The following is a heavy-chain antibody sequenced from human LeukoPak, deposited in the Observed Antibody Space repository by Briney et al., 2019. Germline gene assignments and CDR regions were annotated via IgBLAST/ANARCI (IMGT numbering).Heavy chain of an antibody. J-gene: IGHJ6*03. CDR3: AREKDGSGSYYRTHYYYYYMDV. Sequence: ASVKVSCKASGYTFTSYGISWVRQAPGQGLEWMGWISAYNGNTNYAQKLQGRVTMTTDTSTSTAYMELRSLRSEDTAVYYCAREKDGSGSYYRTHYYYYYMDVWGKGTTVTVSS. CDR2: ISAYNGNT. CDR1: GYTFTSYG. D-gene: IGHD3-10*01. V-gene: IGHV1-18*01.